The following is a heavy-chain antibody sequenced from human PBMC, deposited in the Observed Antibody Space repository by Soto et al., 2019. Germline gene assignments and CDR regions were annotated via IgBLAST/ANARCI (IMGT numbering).Heavy chain of an antibody. V-gene: IGHV3-30*18. CDR3: AKDLGFGELLKYYYYYGMDV. J-gene: IGHJ6*02. CDR1: GFTFSSYG. Sequence: QVQLVESGGGVVQPGRSLRLSCAASGFTFSSYGMHWVRQAPGKGLEWVAVISYDGSNKYYADSVKGRFTISRDNSKNTLYLQMNSLRAEDTAVYYCAKDLGFGELLKYYYYYGMDVWGQGTTVAVSS. D-gene: IGHD3-10*01. CDR2: ISYDGSNK.